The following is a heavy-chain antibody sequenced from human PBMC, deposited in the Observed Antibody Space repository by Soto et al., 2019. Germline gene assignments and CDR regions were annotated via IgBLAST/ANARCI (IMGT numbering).Heavy chain of an antibody. D-gene: IGHD3-9*01. V-gene: IGHV1-3*01. J-gene: IGHJ4*02. CDR2: INAGNGNT. Sequence: ASVKVSCKASGYTFTSYAMHWVRQAPGQRLEWMGWINAGNGNTKYSQKFQGRVTITRDTSASTAYMELSSLRSEDTAVYYCARETYYDILTGYSPFDYWGQGTLVTVSS. CDR1: GYTFTSYA. CDR3: ARETYYDILTGYSPFDY.